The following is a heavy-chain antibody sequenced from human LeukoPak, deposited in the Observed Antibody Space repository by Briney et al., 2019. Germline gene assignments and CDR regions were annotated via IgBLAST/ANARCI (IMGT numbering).Heavy chain of an antibody. CDR1: GFTFDDYG. CDR2: INWNGNST. V-gene: IGHV3-20*04. J-gene: IGHJ4*02. CDR3: AKERNGGYFDF. D-gene: IGHD4-23*01. Sequence: PGGSLRLSCAASGFTFDDYGMSWVRQAPGKGLEWVSAINWNGNSTGYADSVKGRFTISRNNNRNSLYLLMNSLRTGDTALYYCAKERNGGYFDFWGQGILVTVSS.